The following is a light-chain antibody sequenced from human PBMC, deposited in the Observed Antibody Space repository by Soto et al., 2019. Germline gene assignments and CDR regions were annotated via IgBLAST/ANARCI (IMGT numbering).Light chain of an antibody. CDR1: QGINSW. Sequence: DIQMTQSPSSVSASVGDRVTMTCRASQGINSWLAWYQQKPGKAPKLLIYDASNLETGVPSRFSGGGSGTHFTFTISNLQPEDIATYYCQQYDNLPPTWTFGQGTKVEIE. V-gene: IGKV1-33*01. CDR2: DAS. J-gene: IGKJ1*01. CDR3: QQYDNLPPTWT.